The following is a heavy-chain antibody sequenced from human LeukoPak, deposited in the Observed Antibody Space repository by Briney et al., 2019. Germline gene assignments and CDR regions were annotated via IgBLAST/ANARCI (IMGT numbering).Heavy chain of an antibody. J-gene: IGHJ4*02. CDR2: ISWNSGRI. V-gene: IGHV3-9*01. CDR3: AKDGGRYYDTLTGYYKPANYLDY. Sequence: GRSLRLSCAASGFRFDDYSMYWVRQAPGKGLEWVSGISWNSGRIAYADSVKGRFTISRDKAKNSLYLEMNSLRAEDTALYYCAKDGGRYYDTLTGYYKPANYLDYWGQGTLVTVSS. D-gene: IGHD3-9*01. CDR1: GFRFDDYS.